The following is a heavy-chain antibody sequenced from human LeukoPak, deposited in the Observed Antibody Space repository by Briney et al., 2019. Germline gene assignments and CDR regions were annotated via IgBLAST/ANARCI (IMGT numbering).Heavy chain of an antibody. CDR1: GITLSNSV. V-gene: IGHV3-30*04. J-gene: IGHJ4*02. CDR3: AREGHTSGRAGCFDY. D-gene: IGHD3-22*01. Sequence: GRSLRLSCAASGITLSNSVIRWVRQAPDKGLEWVALISTDGNNTPYADSVKGRSTISKDNSKNTVYLQMNSLTTEDTAIYYCAREGHTSGRAGCFDYWGQGTLVTVSS. CDR2: ISTDGNNT.